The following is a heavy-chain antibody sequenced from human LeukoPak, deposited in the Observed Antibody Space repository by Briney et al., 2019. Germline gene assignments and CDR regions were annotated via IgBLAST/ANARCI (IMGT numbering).Heavy chain of an antibody. CDR3: ARGYGWFDP. Sequence: SETLSLTCTVSGGSISNYYWSWIRQPPGKGLEWIGYIYYSGSTNYNPSLKSRVTISVDTSKKQFSLTLSSVTAADTALYYCARGYGWFDPWGQGTLVTVSS. CDR1: GGSISNYY. D-gene: IGHD1-1*01. J-gene: IGHJ5*02. CDR2: IYYSGST. V-gene: IGHV4-59*01.